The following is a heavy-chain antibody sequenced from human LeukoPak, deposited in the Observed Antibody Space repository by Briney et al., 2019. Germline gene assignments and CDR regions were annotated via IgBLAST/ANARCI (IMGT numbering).Heavy chain of an antibody. CDR2: IYSGGST. Sequence: GGSLRLSCAASGFTVSSNYMSWVRQAPGKGVEWGSVIYSGGSTYYADSVKGRFTISRDNSKNALYLQMNSLRAEDTAVYYCARDLRGYSGYDYDYYYYMDVWGKGTTVTVSS. J-gene: IGHJ6*03. CDR1: GFTVSSNY. D-gene: IGHD5-12*01. CDR3: ARDLRGYSGYDYDYYYYMDV. V-gene: IGHV3-53*01.